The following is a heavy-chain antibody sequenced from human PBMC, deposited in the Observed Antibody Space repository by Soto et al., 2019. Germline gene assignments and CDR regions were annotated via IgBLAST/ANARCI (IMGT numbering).Heavy chain of an antibody. CDR2: IYSGGST. J-gene: IGHJ4*02. D-gene: IGHD2-15*01. CDR3: AGTTYCTGGNCLLDY. CDR1: DFTVTSNY. V-gene: IGHV3-53*04. Sequence: EVQLVESGGGLVQPGGSLRLSCAASDFTVTSNYMSWVRQAPGKGLEWVSVIYSGGSTYYADFVRGRFPISRENSQHTGYLQMNSLGANDTAVYYCAGTTYCTGGNCLLDYWGQGTLVTVSS.